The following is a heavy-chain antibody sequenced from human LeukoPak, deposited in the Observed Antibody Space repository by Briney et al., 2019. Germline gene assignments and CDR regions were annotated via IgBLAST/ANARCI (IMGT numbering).Heavy chain of an antibody. CDR2: ISAYNGNT. D-gene: IGHD3-10*01. J-gene: IGHJ4*02. V-gene: IGHV1-18*01. Sequence: ASVKVSCKASGYTFTSYGISWVRQAPGQGLEWMGWISAYNGNTNYAQKLQGRVTMTRNTSISTAYMELSSLRSEDTAVYYCARGGYYYGSGSYNFDYWGQGTLVTVSS. CDR1: GYTFTSYG. CDR3: ARGGYYYGSGSYNFDY.